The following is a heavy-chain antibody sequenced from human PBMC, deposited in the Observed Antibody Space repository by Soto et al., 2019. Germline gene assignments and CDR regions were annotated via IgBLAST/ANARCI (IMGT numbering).Heavy chain of an antibody. V-gene: IGHV4-34*01. J-gene: IGHJ4*02. Sequence: QVQLQQWGAGLLKPSETLSLTCAVYGGSFSGYYWSWIRQPPGKGLEWIGEINHSGSTNYNPSLKGRAPISVDPSRNQFSRRLSSVTAADTAVYSCASGRRTAVTIAYWGQGPLVTVSS. CDR3: ASGRRTAVTIAY. D-gene: IGHD4-17*01. CDR1: GGSFSGYY. CDR2: INHSGST.